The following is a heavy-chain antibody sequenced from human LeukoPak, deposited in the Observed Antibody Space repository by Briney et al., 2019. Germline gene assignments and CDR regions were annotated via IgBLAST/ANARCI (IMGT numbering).Heavy chain of an antibody. D-gene: IGHD3-10*01. CDR3: ARDRFYGSGSGSDY. V-gene: IGHV1-46*01. J-gene: IGHJ4*02. CDR2: INPSGGST. CDR1: GYTFTSYY. Sequence: ASVKVSSKASGYTFTSYYMHSVRQTPGQGLEWMGIINPSGGSTCYAQKFQGRVTMTRDMSTSTVYMDLSSLRSEDTAVYYCARDRFYGSGSGSDYWGQGTLVTVSS.